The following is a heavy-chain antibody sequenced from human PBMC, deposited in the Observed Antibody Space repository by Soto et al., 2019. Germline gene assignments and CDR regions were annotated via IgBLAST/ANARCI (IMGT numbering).Heavy chain of an antibody. D-gene: IGHD2-15*01. CDR1: GGSIRSGGYY. Sequence: QVQLQESGPGLVKPSQTLSLTCTVSGGSIRSGGYYWSWIRQHPGKGLEWIGYIYYSGSTYYNPSLQSRVTSSVDTSKTQFLLKLSSVTAADTAVYYCASRYCSGGSCYSRNKWFDPLGQGTLVTVSS. V-gene: IGHV4-31*03. J-gene: IGHJ5*02. CDR2: IYYSGST. CDR3: ASRYCSGGSCYSRNKWFDP.